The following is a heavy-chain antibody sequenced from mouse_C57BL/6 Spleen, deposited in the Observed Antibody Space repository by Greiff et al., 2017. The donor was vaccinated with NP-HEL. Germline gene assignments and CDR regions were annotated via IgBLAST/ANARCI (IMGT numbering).Heavy chain of an antibody. CDR3: AIWGVYYSNYVGAMDY. J-gene: IGHJ4*01. V-gene: IGHV1-53*01. CDR2: INPSNGGT. Sequence: QVQLQQPGTELVKPGASVKLSCKASGYTFTSYWMHWVKQRPGQGLEWIGNINPSNGGTNYNEKFKSKATLTVDKSSSTAYMQLSSLTSEDSAVYYCAIWGVYYSNYVGAMDYWGQGTSVTVSS. D-gene: IGHD2-5*01. CDR1: GYTFTSYW.